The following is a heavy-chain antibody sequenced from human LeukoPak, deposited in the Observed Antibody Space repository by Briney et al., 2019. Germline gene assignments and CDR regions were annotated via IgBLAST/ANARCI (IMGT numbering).Heavy chain of an antibody. V-gene: IGHV4-59*01. CDR2: IYYSGST. CDR1: GGSISSYY. D-gene: IGHD3-3*01. Sequence: PSETLSLTCTVSGGSISSYYWSWIRQPPGKGLEWIGYIYYSGSTNYNPSLKSRVTISVDTSKNQFSLKLSSVTAADTAVYYCARGALDYDFWSGYPLNPFDYWGQGTLVTVSS. J-gene: IGHJ4*02. CDR3: ARGALDYDFWSGYPLNPFDY.